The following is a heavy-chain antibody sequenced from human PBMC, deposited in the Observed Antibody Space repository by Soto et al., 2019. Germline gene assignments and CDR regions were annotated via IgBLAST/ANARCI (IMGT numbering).Heavy chain of an antibody. D-gene: IGHD2-21*01. CDR2: ISPDGSNR. CDR1: GFRFSSYG. Sequence: QVKLVESGGGVVQPGRSLRLSCAASGFRFSSYGMHWVRQAPGKGLEWVALISPDGSNREYADSVKGRFTISRDNSNNTLYLHINSLRVEDTAVCYCRNPRSSLLWPPFGPWGHGTLVTVSS. J-gene: IGHJ5*02. V-gene: IGHV3-30*18. CDR3: RNPRSSLLWPPFGP.